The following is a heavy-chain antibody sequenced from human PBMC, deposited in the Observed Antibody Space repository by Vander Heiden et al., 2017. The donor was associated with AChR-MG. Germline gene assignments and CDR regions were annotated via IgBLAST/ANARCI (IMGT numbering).Heavy chain of an antibody. V-gene: IGHV3-23*01. D-gene: IGHD1-26*01. CDR1: GFTFSSYA. CDR2: ISGSGGST. CDR3: ATHTFRRWELLPPYYFDY. Sequence: EVQLLESGGGLVQPGGSLRLSCSASGFTFSSYAMSWVRQAPGKGLEWVSAISGSGGSTYYADSVKGRFTISRDNSKNTLYLQMNSLRAEDTAVYYCATHTFRRWELLPPYYFDYWGQGTLVTVSS. J-gene: IGHJ4*02.